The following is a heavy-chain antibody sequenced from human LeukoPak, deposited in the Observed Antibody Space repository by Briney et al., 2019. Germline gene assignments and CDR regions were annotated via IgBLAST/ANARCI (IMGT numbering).Heavy chain of an antibody. CDR1: GFTFSSYG. CDR3: AKVPHASVDY. CDR2: IRYDGSNK. Sequence: GGSLRLSCAASGFTFSSYGMHWVRQAPGKGLEWVAFIRYDGSNKYYAGSVKGRFTISRDNSKNTLYLQMNSLRAEDTAVYYCAKVPHASVDYWGQGTLVTVSS. J-gene: IGHJ4*02. V-gene: IGHV3-30*02.